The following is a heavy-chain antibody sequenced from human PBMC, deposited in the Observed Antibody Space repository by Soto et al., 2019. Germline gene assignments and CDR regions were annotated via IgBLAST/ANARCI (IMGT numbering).Heavy chain of an antibody. V-gene: IGHV4-39*01. Sequence: PSETLSLTCTVSGGSISSSSYYWGWIRQPPGKGLEWIGSIYYSGSTYYNPSLKSRVTISVDTSKNQFSLKLSSVTAADTAVYYCFRCKYDSSGLSAFWGQGTLVTISS. J-gene: IGHJ4*02. CDR2: IYYSGST. CDR1: GGSISSSSYY. D-gene: IGHD3-22*01. CDR3: FRCKYDSSGLSAF.